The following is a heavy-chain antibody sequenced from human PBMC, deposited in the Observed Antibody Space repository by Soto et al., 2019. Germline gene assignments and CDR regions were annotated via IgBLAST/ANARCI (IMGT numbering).Heavy chain of an antibody. CDR2: IYYSGST. Sequence: SETLSLTCTVSGGSISSGGYYWSWIRQHPGKGLEWIGYIYYSGSTYYNPSLKSRVTISVDTSKNQFSLKLSSVTAAVTAVYYCARIVPIDYYGSGSYPAPYFDYWGQGTLVTVSS. J-gene: IGHJ4*02. CDR1: GGSISSGGYY. V-gene: IGHV4-31*03. CDR3: ARIVPIDYYGSGSYPAPYFDY. D-gene: IGHD3-10*01.